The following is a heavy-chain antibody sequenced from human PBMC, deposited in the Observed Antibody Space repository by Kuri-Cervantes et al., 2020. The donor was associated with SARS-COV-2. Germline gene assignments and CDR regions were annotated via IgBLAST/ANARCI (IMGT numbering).Heavy chain of an antibody. J-gene: IGHJ5*02. Sequence: GGSLRLSCAASGFTFSSYSMHWVRQAPGKGLVWVSRINSDGSTTNYADSVKGRFTISRDNAKNSLYLQMNSLRAEDTAVYYCARALMLVWFGRDENWFDPWGQGTLVTVSS. D-gene: IGHD3-10*01. CDR2: INSDGSTT. CDR1: GFTFSSYS. CDR3: ARALMLVWFGRDENWFDP. V-gene: IGHV3-74*01.